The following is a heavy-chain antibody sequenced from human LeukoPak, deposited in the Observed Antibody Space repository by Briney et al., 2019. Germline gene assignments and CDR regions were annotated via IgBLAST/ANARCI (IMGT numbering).Heavy chain of an antibody. V-gene: IGHV3-7*01. Sequence: GGSLRLSCAASGFTFSSYWMSWVRQAPGKGLEWVANIKHDGSEKYYVDSVKGRFTISRDNAKNSLYLQMISLRAEDTAVYYCARADLYYDILTGYYFDYWGQGTLVTVSS. D-gene: IGHD3-9*01. CDR2: IKHDGSEK. CDR1: GFTFSSYW. CDR3: ARADLYYDILTGYYFDY. J-gene: IGHJ4*02.